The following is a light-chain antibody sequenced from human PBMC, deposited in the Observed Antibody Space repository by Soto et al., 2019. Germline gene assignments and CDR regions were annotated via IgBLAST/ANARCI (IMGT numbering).Light chain of an antibody. Sequence: EIVLTQSPGTLSLSPGERATLSCRAGQSASSRYLAWYQQKPGQAPRLLIYGASSRATGIPDRFSGSGSGTDFTLTISRQEPEDFAVYYCQQDGSSPWTFGQGTKLEIK. CDR2: GAS. CDR1: QSASSRY. V-gene: IGKV3-20*01. J-gene: IGKJ1*01. CDR3: QQDGSSPWT.